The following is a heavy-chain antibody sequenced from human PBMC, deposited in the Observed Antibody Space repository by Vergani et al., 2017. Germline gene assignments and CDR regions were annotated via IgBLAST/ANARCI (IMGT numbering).Heavy chain of an antibody. D-gene: IGHD6-13*01. J-gene: IGHJ4*02. CDR3: AKTSNYIAAAGSCLLD. CDR1: GFTFSSYA. Sequence: EVQLLESGGGLVQPGGSLRLSCAASGFTFSSYAMSWVRQAPGKGLEWVSAISGSGGSTYYADSVKGRFTISRDNSKNTLYLQMSSLIAEDTAVYYCAKTSNYIAAAGSCLLDWGQGTLVTVSS. CDR2: ISGSGGST. V-gene: IGHV3-23*01.